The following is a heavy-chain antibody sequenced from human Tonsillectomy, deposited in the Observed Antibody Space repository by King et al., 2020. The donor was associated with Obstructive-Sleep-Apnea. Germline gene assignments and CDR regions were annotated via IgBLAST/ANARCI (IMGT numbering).Heavy chain of an antibody. V-gene: IGHV3-73*02. J-gene: IGHJ6*02. CDR3: TTLGGGASNALDV. CDR1: GFSFSGSA. D-gene: IGHD3-16*01. CDR2: IRSQANTYAT. Sequence: VQLVESGGGLVQPGGSLKLSCAASGFSFSGSAVHWVRQASGKGLEWVGRIRSQANTYATAYAASVKGRSTISREDSKNTAYLQMNSLKIEDTAMYYCTTLGGGASNALDVWGQGTTVIVSS.